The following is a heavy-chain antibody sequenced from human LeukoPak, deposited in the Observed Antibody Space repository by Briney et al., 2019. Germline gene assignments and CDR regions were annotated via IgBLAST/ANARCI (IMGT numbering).Heavy chain of an antibody. V-gene: IGHV1-46*01. J-gene: IGHJ6*04. Sequence: ASVKVSCKASGYTFTSYYMHWVRQAPGQGLEWMGIINPSGGSTSYAQKFQGRVTMTRDTSTSTVYMEPSSLRSEDTAVYYCARELSSSTQTLNYYYYYGMDVWGKGTTVTVSS. D-gene: IGHD2-2*01. CDR1: GYTFTSYY. CDR3: ARELSSSTQTLNYYYYYGMDV. CDR2: INPSGGST.